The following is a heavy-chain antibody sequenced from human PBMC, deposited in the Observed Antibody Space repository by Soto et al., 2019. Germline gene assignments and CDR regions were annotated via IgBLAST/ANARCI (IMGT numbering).Heavy chain of an antibody. CDR3: SGCSGGACHQTYGMDV. D-gene: IGHD2-15*01. CDR1: GFTFSSCT. J-gene: IGHJ6*02. Sequence: EVHLVESGGGLVKPGGSLRLSCAVSGFTFSSCTMNWVRQAPGKGLEWVSSISPSTSHIYYADSVKGRFTISRDNAKNSLFLQMNSLRAEDMAVYYCSGCSGGACHQTYGMDVWGQGTTVTVSS. V-gene: IGHV3-21*01. CDR2: ISPSTSHI.